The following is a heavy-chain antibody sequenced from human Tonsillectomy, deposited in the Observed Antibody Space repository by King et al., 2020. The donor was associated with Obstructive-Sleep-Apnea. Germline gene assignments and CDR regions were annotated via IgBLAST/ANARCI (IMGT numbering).Heavy chain of an antibody. Sequence: PLQESGPGLVKPSQTLSLTCTVSGGSISSGGYYWSWIRQHPGKGLEWIGYIYYSGSTYYNPSLKSRVTISVDTSKNQFSLKLSSVTAADTAVYYCAREVSAGWFGELRNWFDPWGQGTLVTVSS. V-gene: IGHV4-31*03. J-gene: IGHJ5*02. CDR1: GGSISSGGYY. CDR3: AREVSAGWFGELRNWFDP. D-gene: IGHD3-10*01. CDR2: IYYSGST.